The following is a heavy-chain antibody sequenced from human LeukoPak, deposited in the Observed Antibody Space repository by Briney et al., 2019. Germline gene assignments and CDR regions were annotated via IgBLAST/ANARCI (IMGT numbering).Heavy chain of an antibody. Sequence: PGGSLRLSCAASGFTFSSYGMHWVRQAPGKGLEWVAVIWYHGSNEFYADSVKGRFTISRDNSKNTLYLQMNSLRAEGTAVYYCARDAYYFGSGSYVDYWGQGTLVTVSS. V-gene: IGHV3-33*08. CDR3: ARDAYYFGSGSYVDY. D-gene: IGHD3-10*01. CDR1: GFTFSSYG. CDR2: IWYHGSNE. J-gene: IGHJ4*02.